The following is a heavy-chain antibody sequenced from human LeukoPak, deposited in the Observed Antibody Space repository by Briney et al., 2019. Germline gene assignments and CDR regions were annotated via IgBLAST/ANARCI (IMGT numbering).Heavy chain of an antibody. CDR1: GFTFSSYG. V-gene: IGHV3-30*18. D-gene: IGHD6-19*01. Sequence: PGRPLRLSCAASGFTFSSYGMHWVRQAPGKGLEWVAVISYDGSNKYYADSVKGRFTISRDNSKNTLYLQMNSLRAEDTAVYYCAKDFSGSGSFDYWGQGTLVTVSS. J-gene: IGHJ4*02. CDR3: AKDFSGSGSFDY. CDR2: ISYDGSNK.